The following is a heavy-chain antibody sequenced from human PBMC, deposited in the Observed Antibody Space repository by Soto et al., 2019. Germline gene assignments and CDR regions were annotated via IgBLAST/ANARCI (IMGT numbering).Heavy chain of an antibody. V-gene: IGHV3-33*01. J-gene: IGHJ4*01. CDR3: AAGEPLHY. CDR2: IWYDGSNK. D-gene: IGHD3-10*01. Sequence: PGGSLRLSCAASGFTFTNYGMHWVRQAPGKGLEWVAIIWYDGSNKYYADSVKGRFTISRDNSENTVTLQMNSLRAEDTAVYYSAAGEPLHYGGQGTLVTVSS. CDR1: GFTFTNYG.